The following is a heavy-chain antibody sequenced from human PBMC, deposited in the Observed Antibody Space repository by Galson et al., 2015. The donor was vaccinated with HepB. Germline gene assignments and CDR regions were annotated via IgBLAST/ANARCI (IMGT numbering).Heavy chain of an antibody. CDR3: ARTKTYYYDSSGYYPYDY. D-gene: IGHD3-22*01. CDR2: IFSNDEK. J-gene: IGHJ4*02. Sequence: PALVKPTQTLTLTCTVSGFSLSNARMGVSWIRQPPGKALEWLAHIFSNDEKSYSTSLKSRLTISKDTSKSQVVLTMTNMDPVDTATYYCARTKTYYYDSSGYYPYDYWGQGTLVTVSS. V-gene: IGHV2-26*01. CDR1: GFSLSNARMG.